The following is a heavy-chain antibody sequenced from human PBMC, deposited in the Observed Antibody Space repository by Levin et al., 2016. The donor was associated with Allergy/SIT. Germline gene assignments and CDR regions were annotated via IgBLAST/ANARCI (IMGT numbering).Heavy chain of an antibody. Sequence: VRQAPGKGLEWVSSISITSSHIYYANSVKGRFTVSRDNAKNSLDLQMNSLWAEDTAVYYCARGSMVVQREDDLDIWGQGTTVTVSS. CDR3: ARGSMVVQREDDLDI. CDR2: ISITSSHI. J-gene: IGHJ3*02. D-gene: IGHD2-15*01. V-gene: IGHV3-21*01.